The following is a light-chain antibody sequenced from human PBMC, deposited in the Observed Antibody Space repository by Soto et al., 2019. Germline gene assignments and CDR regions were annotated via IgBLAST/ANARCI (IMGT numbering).Light chain of an antibody. V-gene: IGKV1-6*01. CDR3: QQYYTYPQT. Sequence: QMTQSPSSLSASVGDSFTITCRASQGIRKDLGWYQQKPGKAPKLLVYAASTLQYGVPSRFSGSGSGTDFTLTISCLQSEDFATYFCQQYYTYPQTFGQGTKVDIK. CDR2: AAS. J-gene: IGKJ2*01. CDR1: QGIRKD.